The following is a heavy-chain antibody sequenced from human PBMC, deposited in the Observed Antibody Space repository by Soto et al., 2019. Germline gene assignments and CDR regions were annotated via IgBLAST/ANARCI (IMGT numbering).Heavy chain of an antibody. Sequence: GGSLRLSCAASGFTFSSYAMHWVRQAPGKGLEWVAVISYDGSNKYYADSVKGRFTISRDNSKNTLYLQMDSLRVEDTSVYYSVNEGDYSSSRWDFDCWGLGT. CDR1: GFTFSSYA. D-gene: IGHD6-13*01. J-gene: IGHJ4*02. CDR3: VNEGDYSSSRWDFDC. CDR2: ISYDGSNK. V-gene: IGHV3-30-3*02.